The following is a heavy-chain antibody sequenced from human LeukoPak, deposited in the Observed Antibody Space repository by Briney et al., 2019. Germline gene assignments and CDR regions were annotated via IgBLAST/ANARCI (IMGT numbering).Heavy chain of an antibody. CDR1: GGSISSRSYY. Sequence: SETLSLTCTVSGGSISSRSYYWGWIRQPPGKGLEWIGKISDSGNTYYSPSLRSRVTISIDMSKNQFSLKLSSVTATDTAVYYCARGEKVLDYFVYWGQGTLVTVSS. CDR3: ARGEKVLDYFVY. CDR2: ISDSGNT. D-gene: IGHD3-16*01. J-gene: IGHJ4*02. V-gene: IGHV4-39*01.